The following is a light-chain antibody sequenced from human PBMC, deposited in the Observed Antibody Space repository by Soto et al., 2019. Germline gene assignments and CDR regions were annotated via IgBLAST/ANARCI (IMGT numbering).Light chain of an antibody. Sequence: QSALTQPASVSGSPGQSITISCTGTSSDVGGYNYVSWYQQHPGQAPKLMIYDVSNRPSGVSNRFSGSKSGNTASLTISGLQAEDEAYYYCSSYTSSSTVVFGGGTKVTVL. J-gene: IGLJ2*01. CDR3: SSYTSSSTVV. V-gene: IGLV2-14*01. CDR2: DVS. CDR1: SSDVGGYNY.